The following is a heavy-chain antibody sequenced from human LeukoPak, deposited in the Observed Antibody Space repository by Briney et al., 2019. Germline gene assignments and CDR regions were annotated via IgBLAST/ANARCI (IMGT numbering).Heavy chain of an antibody. D-gene: IGHD1-1*01. V-gene: IGHV3-23*01. Sequence: GGSLRLSCAASGFTFSSYSMNWVRQAPGKGLEWVSAISGSGGSTYYADSVKGRFTISRDNSKNTLYLQMNSLRAEDTAVYYCAKVVKAYNWNEPGTNDDAFDIWGQGTMVTVSS. CDR2: ISGSGGST. CDR1: GFTFSSYS. J-gene: IGHJ3*02. CDR3: AKVVKAYNWNEPGTNDDAFDI.